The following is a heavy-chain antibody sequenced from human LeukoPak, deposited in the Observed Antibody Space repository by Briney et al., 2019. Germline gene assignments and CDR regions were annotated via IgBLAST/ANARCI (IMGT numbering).Heavy chain of an antibody. Sequence: GGSLRLSCAASGFTFTTYAMNWVRQAPGKGLEWVSAISGSGGSTYYADSVKGRFTISRDDSQNKLNLQMNSLRDEDTAVYYCAKASWIQARDYFYAMDVWGQGATVTVSS. CDR3: AKASWIQARDYFYAMDV. CDR1: GFTFTTYA. J-gene: IGHJ6*02. D-gene: IGHD5-12*01. V-gene: IGHV3-23*01. CDR2: ISGSGGST.